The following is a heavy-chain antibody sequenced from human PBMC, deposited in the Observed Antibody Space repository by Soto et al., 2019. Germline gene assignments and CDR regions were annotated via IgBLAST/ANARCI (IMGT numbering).Heavy chain of an antibody. Sequence: QLQLQESGPGLVKPSETLSLTCTVSGGSISSSSYYWGWIRQPPGKGLEWIGSIYYSGSTYYNPSLKSRVTISVDTSKNQFSLKLSSVTAADTAVYYCARVWFGRAYNWFDPWGQGTLVTVSS. CDR2: IYYSGST. CDR3: ARVWFGRAYNWFDP. CDR1: GGSISSSSYY. J-gene: IGHJ5*02. D-gene: IGHD3-10*01. V-gene: IGHV4-39*01.